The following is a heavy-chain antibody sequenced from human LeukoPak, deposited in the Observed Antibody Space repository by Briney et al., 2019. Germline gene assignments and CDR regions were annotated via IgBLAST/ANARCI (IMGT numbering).Heavy chain of an antibody. V-gene: IGHV4-4*07. D-gene: IGHD3-16*02. Sequence: PSETLSLTCTVSGGSITTYYWSWIRQPAGKGLEWIGHISTSGSANYNPSLRSRVTMSIDTSKNQFSLKLNSVTAADTAVYYCARQYYDYVWGSYRLWYFDYWGQGTLVTVSS. CDR1: GGSITTYY. CDR2: ISTSGSA. CDR3: ARQYYDYVWGSYRLWYFDY. J-gene: IGHJ4*02.